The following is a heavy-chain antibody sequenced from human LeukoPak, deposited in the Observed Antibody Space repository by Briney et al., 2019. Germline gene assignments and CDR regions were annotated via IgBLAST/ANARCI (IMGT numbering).Heavy chain of an antibody. CDR3: ARDLGYSSFDY. D-gene: IGHD2-15*01. J-gene: IGHJ4*02. CDR1: GFTFRKYW. Sequence: GGSLRLSCAASGFTFRKYWMSWVRQAPGKGLEWVANMNQDGGEKNYVDSVKGRFTISRDNARNSLYLQMNSPTVDDTAVYYCARDLGYSSFDYWGQGALVTVSS. V-gene: IGHV3-7*01. CDR2: MNQDGGEK.